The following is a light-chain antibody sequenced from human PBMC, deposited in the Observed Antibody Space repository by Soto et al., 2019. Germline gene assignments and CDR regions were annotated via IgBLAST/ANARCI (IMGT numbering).Light chain of an antibody. CDR3: QQYDSSPRIT. V-gene: IGKV3-20*01. Sequence: EIVLTQSPGTLSLSPGERATLSCRASQSVSSNYLAWYQQKPGQAPRLLIYGASSRATGIPDRFSGSGSGTDFTLTISRLEPEDFAVYYCQQYDSSPRITFGQGTRLGIK. CDR1: QSVSSNY. CDR2: GAS. J-gene: IGKJ5*01.